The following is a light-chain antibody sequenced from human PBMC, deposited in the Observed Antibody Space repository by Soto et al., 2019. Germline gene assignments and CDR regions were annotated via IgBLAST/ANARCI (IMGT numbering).Light chain of an antibody. Sequence: EIVMTQSPATLSVSPGERVTLSCRASQSVSSNLAWYQQKPGQAPRLLIYGASTRATGIPARFSGSGSGTEFTLTISSLQSEDFAVYCCQQTNNWPMTFGQGTKVEIK. CDR3: QQTNNWPMT. CDR2: GAS. CDR1: QSVSSN. J-gene: IGKJ1*01. V-gene: IGKV3D-15*01.